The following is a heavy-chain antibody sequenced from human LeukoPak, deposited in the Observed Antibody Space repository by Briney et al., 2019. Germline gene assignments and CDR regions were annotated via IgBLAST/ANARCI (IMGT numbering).Heavy chain of an antibody. J-gene: IGHJ4*02. CDR1: GGTFSSYA. Sequence: ASVKVSCKASGGTFSSYAISWVRQAPGQGLEWMGGIIPIFGTANYAQKFQGRVTITADESTSTAYMELSSLRSEDTAVYYCAKEIVGATIGGVDYWGQGTLVTVPS. D-gene: IGHD1-26*01. V-gene: IGHV1-69*13. CDR2: IIPIFGTA. CDR3: AKEIVGATIGGVDY.